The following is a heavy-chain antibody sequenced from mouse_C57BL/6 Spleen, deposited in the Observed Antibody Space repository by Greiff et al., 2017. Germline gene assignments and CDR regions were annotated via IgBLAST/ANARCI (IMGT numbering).Heavy chain of an antibody. V-gene: IGHV3-6*01. Sequence: EVQLQESGPGLVKPSPSLSLSCSASGYSITSGYYWYLIRQFPGNKLEWMGYMRYDGSNNYNSSLKNRISITRYTSKNQFFLKLNSVTTEDTATYYWASSYDSKEYYVDYWGQGTTLTVSS. D-gene: IGHD2-5*01. CDR3: ASSYDSKEYYVDY. CDR2: MRYDGSN. J-gene: IGHJ2*01. CDR1: GYSITSGYY.